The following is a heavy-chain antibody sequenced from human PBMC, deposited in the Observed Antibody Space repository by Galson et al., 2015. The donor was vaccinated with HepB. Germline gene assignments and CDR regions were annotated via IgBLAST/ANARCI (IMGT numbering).Heavy chain of an antibody. CDR3: ARDWAPASL. CDR2: IKTDGSEK. V-gene: IGHV3-7*01. D-gene: IGHD3-16*01. J-gene: IGHJ4*02. Sequence: SLRLSCAASGFSFSTYWMSWVRQAPGKGLECVATIKTDGSEKQYVDSVKGRFTISRDNAKNSLFLQMNSLRGEDTAVYYCARDWAPASLWGQGTLVTVPS. CDR1: GFSFSTYW.